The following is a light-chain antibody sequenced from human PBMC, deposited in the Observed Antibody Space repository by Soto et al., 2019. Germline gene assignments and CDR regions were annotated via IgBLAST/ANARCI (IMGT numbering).Light chain of an antibody. CDR1: QSVLHSSNNKNY. J-gene: IGKJ3*01. Sequence: DIVMTQSPDSLAVSLGERSTINCKSSQSVLHSSNNKNYLAWYRQKPGQPPDLLIFWASTRETGVPDRFSGSGSGTDFTLTISSLQAEDVAVYYCQQYYTTPLTFGPGTKVDI. CDR3: QQYYTTPLT. CDR2: WAS. V-gene: IGKV4-1*01.